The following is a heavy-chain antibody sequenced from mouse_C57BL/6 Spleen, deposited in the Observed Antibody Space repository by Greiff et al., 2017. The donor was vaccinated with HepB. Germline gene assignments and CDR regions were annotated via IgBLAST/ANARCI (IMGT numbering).Heavy chain of an antibody. CDR3: TRGITTVVALYYYAMDY. J-gene: IGHJ4*01. CDR2: IDPENGDT. CDR1: GFNIKDDY. D-gene: IGHD1-1*01. V-gene: IGHV14-4*01. Sequence: EVQLQQSGAELVRPWASVKLSCTASGFNIKDDYMHWVKQRPEQGLEWIGWIDPENGDTEYASKFQGKATITADTSSNTAYLQLSSLTSEDTAVYYCTRGITTVVALYYYAMDYWGQGTSVTVSS.